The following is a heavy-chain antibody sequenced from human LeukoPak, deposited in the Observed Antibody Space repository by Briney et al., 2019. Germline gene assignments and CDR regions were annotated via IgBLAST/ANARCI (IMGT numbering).Heavy chain of an antibody. CDR3: ASRGGDYGLWFDP. D-gene: IGHD4-17*01. J-gene: IGHJ5*02. V-gene: IGHV1-46*01. CDR2: INPSGGST. CDR1: GYTFTSYY. Sequence: ASVKVSCKASGYTFTSYYMHWVRQAPGQGLEWMGIINPSGGSTSYAQKFQGRVTMTRDTSTSTVYMELSSLRSEDTAVYYCASRGGDYGLWFDPWGQGTLVTVSS.